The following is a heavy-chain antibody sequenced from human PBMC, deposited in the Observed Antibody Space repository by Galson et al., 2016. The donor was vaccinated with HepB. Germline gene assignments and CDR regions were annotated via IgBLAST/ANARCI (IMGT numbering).Heavy chain of an antibody. D-gene: IGHD4-17*01. CDR3: ARDMVVRETTVRRITPFMDV. J-gene: IGHJ6*02. CDR2: VNPSGFNT. Sequence: SVKVSCKASGYTFTSHSMHWVRQAAGQGPEWMGIVNPSGFNTDYAQKFQGRVTMTRDTSTSTAYMELRSLRSEDTAVYYCARDMVVRETTVRRITPFMDVWGPGTTVTVSS. CDR1: GYTFTSHS. V-gene: IGHV1-46*01.